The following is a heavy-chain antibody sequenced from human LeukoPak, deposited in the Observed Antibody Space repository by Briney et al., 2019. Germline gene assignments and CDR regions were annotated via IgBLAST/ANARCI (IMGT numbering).Heavy chain of an antibody. CDR3: AREDGTFDY. J-gene: IGHJ4*02. V-gene: IGHV3-7*01. CDR1: GVTFTSDW. Sequence: GGSLRLSCVASGVTFTSDWMNCVREAPGEGLEWVSNIKPDGDSNYVDSVKGRFTISRDNAKNSLFLQMNSLRAEDTAVYYCAREDGTFDYWGQGALVTVSS. CDR2: IKPDGDS. D-gene: IGHD1-1*01.